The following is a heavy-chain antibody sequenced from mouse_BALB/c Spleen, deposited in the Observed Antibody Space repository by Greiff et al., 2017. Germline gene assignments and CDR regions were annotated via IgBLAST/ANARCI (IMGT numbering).Heavy chain of an antibody. CDR2: IYPGSGST. V-gene: IGHV1S22*01. J-gene: IGHJ2*01. CDR3: TINGFDD. CDR1: GYTFTSYW. Sequence: LQQPGSELVRPGASVKLSCKASGYTFTSYWMHWVKQRPGQGLEWIGNIYPGSGSTNYDEKFKSKATLTVDTSSSTAYMQLSSLTSEDSAVYYCTINGFDDWGQGTTLTVSS.